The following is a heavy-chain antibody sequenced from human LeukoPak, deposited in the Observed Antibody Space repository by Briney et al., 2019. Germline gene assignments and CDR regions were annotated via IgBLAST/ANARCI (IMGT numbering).Heavy chain of an antibody. J-gene: IGHJ6*03. D-gene: IGHD2-2*01. CDR1: GFTFSNYG. Sequence: GGSLRLSCAASGFTFSNYGMHWVRQAPGKGLEWVAFIRYDGSNKYYADSVKGRFTISRDNSKNTLYLQMNSLRPEDTAVYYCAKDTGIFCSSSSCYYMDVWGQGTTVTVSS. CDR2: IRYDGSNK. CDR3: AKDTGIFCSSSSCYYMDV. V-gene: IGHV3-30*02.